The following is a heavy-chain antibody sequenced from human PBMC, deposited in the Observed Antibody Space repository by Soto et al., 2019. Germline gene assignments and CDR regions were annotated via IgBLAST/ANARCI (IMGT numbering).Heavy chain of an antibody. CDR2: ISSSGSTI. CDR1: GFPFSAFS. V-gene: IGHV3-48*02. J-gene: IGHJ3*02. Sequence: PGGSLRLSCASSGFPFSAFSMNWVRQAPGKGLEWVAYISSSGSTIYYADSVMGRFTISRDNAKTSLYLQMDSLRDEDTAVYYCAREGGRHCSPSRCYNAFDIWGQGTTVTVSS. CDR3: AREGGRHCSPSRCYNAFDI. D-gene: IGHD2-15*01.